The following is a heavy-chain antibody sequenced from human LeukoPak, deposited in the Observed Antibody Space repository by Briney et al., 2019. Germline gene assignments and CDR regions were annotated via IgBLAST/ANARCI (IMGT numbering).Heavy chain of an antibody. CDR1: GGAIHSYY. CDR3: ARTSASYYYYMDV. CDR2: IYFVGSA. V-gene: IGHV4-59*07. D-gene: IGHD3-3*01. J-gene: IGHJ6*03. Sequence: SDTLSLTCSVSGGAIHSYYWSWIRQPPGKGLEWIGYIYFVGSANYNPSLKSRVTISLDKSRKQVSLNLNSVTAADTAVYYCARTSASYYYYMDVWGKGTAVTISS.